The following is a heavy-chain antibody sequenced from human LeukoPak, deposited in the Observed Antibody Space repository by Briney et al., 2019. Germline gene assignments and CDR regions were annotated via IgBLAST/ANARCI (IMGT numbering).Heavy chain of an antibody. J-gene: IGHJ5*02. CDR1: GFTFSSYA. V-gene: IGHV3-23*01. D-gene: IGHD2-15*01. CDR3: AKDRVEGHLSQDNWFDP. Sequence: GGSLRLSCAASGFTFSSYAMNWVRQAPGKGLEWVSAISGSGARTSYADYVKGQFIISRDNSKNMLYLQMNSLRAEDTAVYYCAKDRVEGHLSQDNWFDPWGQGTLVTVSS. CDR2: ISGSGART.